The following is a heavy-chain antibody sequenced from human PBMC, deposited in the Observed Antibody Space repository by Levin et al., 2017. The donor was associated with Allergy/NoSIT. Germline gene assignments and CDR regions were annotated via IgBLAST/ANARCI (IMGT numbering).Heavy chain of an antibody. Sequence: SETLSLTCTVSGGSISSGDYYWSWLRQPPGEGLEWIGYIYYSGTTYYNPSLKSRVSISVDTSKNQFSLKLSSVTAADTAVYYCARTYCRGGTCYAFDSWGQGTMVTVSS. CDR2: IYYSGTT. CDR1: GGSISSGDYY. CDR3: ARTYCRGGTCYAFDS. D-gene: IGHD2-15*01. V-gene: IGHV4-30-4*01. J-gene: IGHJ3*02.